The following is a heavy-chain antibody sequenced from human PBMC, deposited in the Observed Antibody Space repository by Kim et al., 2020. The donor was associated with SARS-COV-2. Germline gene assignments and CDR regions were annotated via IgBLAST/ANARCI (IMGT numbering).Heavy chain of an antibody. CDR1: GYTFTGYY. Sequence: ASVKVSCKASGYTFTGYYMHWVRQAPGQGLEWMGRINPNSGGTNYAQKFQGRVTMTRDTSISTAYMELSRLRSDDTAVYYCARDRIAAPRQGGWFDPWGQGTLVTVSS. CDR3: ARDRIAAPRQGGWFDP. CDR2: INPNSGGT. V-gene: IGHV1-2*06. D-gene: IGHD6-13*01. J-gene: IGHJ5*02.